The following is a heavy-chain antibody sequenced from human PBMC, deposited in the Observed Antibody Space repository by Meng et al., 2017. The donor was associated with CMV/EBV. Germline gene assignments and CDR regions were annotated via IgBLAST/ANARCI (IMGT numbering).Heavy chain of an antibody. Sequence: ASVKVSCKASGYTFTSYGISWVRQAPGQGLEWMGWINVHDNYRNYAQKFQGRVTLTTDTSTTTAYLELETLRSDDTAMYYCARDMDYGMDIWGQGTTVTVSS. CDR2: INVHDNYR. CDR3: ARDMDYGMDI. V-gene: IGHV1-18*01. J-gene: IGHJ6*02. CDR1: GYTFTSYG. D-gene: IGHD2-2*03.